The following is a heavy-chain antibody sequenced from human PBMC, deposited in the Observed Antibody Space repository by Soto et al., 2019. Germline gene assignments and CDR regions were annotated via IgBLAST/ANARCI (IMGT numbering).Heavy chain of an antibody. D-gene: IGHD6-13*01. CDR3: ARGSSSWLDPRWFDP. CDR2: IIPIFGTA. Sequence: SVKVSCKASGGTFSSYAISWVRQAPGQGLEWMGGIIPIFGTANYAQKFQGRVTITTDESTSTAYMELSSLRSEDTAVYYCARGSSSWLDPRWFDPWGRGTLVTVSS. CDR1: GGTFSSYA. J-gene: IGHJ5*02. V-gene: IGHV1-69*05.